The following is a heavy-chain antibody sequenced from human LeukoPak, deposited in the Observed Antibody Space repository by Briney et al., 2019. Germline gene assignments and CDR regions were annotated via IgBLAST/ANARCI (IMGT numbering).Heavy chain of an antibody. CDR3: AKDRLMVYYGSGSYYGSQNWFDP. J-gene: IGHJ5*02. V-gene: IGHV3-30*04. Sequence: PGRSLRLSCAASGFTFSSYAMHWVRQAPGKGLEWVAVISYDGSNKYYADSVKGRFTISRDNSKNTLYLQMNSLRAEDTAVYYCAKDRLMVYYGSGSYYGSQNWFDPWGQGTLVTVSS. CDR2: ISYDGSNK. CDR1: GFTFSSYA. D-gene: IGHD3-10*01.